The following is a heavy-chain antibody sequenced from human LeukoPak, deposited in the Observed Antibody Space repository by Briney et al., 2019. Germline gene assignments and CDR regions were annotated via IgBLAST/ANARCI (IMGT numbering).Heavy chain of an antibody. Sequence: GGSLRLSCAASGFTFSTYAMNWVRQAPGKGLEWVSAISGNGINTYYADSVKGRFTISRDNSKNTLYLQMNSLRAEDTAVYYCAKEGDGAGALKNLDSGGLETRSPSPQ. V-gene: IGHV3-23*01. CDR2: ISGNGINT. CDR3: AKEGDGAGALKNLDS. CDR1: GFTFSTYA. J-gene: IGHJ4*02. D-gene: IGHD3-10*01.